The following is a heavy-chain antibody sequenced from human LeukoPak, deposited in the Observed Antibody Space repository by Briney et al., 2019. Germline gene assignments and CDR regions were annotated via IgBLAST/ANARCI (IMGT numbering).Heavy chain of an antibody. J-gene: IGHJ5*02. CDR1: GDSVSSNSAA. CDR2: TYYRSKWYR. Sequence: SQTLSLTCAISGDSVSSNSAAWNWIRQSPSRGLEWLGRTYYRSKWYRDYAVSVKSRITINPDTSKNQFSLQLNSVTPEDTAVYYCARGFCEATPGALSSWGPGILVTVSS. D-gene: IGHD2-2*01. V-gene: IGHV6-1*01. CDR3: ARGFCEATPGALSS.